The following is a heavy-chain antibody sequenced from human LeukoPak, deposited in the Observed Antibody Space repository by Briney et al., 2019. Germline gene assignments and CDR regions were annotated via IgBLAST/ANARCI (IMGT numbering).Heavy chain of an antibody. Sequence: SETLSLTCTVSGGSISSGDYYWSWIRQPPGKGLEWIGYIYYSGSTYYNPSLKSRVTISVDTSKNQFSLKLGSVTAADTAVYYCARDSAYCSSTSCSYFDYWGQGTLVTVSS. CDR2: IYYSGST. D-gene: IGHD2-2*01. CDR1: GGSISSGDYY. J-gene: IGHJ4*02. V-gene: IGHV4-30-4*01. CDR3: ARDSAYCSSTSCSYFDY.